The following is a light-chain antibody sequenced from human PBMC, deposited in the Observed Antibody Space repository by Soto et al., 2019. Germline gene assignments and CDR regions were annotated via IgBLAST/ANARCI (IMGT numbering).Light chain of an antibody. V-gene: IGLV2-11*01. Sequence: LTHPRPISGSPGDLLTLSRLGTSADVAGYVSWYQQHPGKPPKLLIYDVNKRPSGVPDRFSGSKSGNTASLAISGLQAEDEADYYCCSYEGSFVHVFESGTKVTVL. J-gene: IGLJ1*01. CDR3: CSYEGSFVHV. CDR2: DVN. CDR1: SADVAGY.